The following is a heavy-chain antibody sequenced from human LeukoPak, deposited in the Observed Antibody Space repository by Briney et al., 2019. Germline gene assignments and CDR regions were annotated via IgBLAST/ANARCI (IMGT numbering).Heavy chain of an antibody. CDR2: IGTAGDT. Sequence: PGGSLRLSCAASGFTFSSYDMHWVRQATGKGLEWVSAIGTAGDTYYPGSVKGRFTISRENAKSSLYLKMNSLRAGDTAVYYCARARSEWELWGGFDYWGQGILVTVSS. CDR1: GFTFSSYD. V-gene: IGHV3-13*01. J-gene: IGHJ4*02. CDR3: ARARSEWELWGGFDY. D-gene: IGHD1-26*01.